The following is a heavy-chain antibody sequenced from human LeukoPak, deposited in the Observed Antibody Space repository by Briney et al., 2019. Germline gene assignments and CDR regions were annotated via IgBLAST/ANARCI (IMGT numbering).Heavy chain of an antibody. CDR1: GGSISSSSYY. Sequence: SETLSLTCTVSGGSISSSSYYWGWIRQPPGKGLEWIGSIYYSGSTYYNPSLKSRVTISVDTSKNQFSLKLSSVTAADTAVYYRARRFMAITKPFDYWGQGTLVTVSS. D-gene: IGHD3-10*01. V-gene: IGHV4-39*01. J-gene: IGHJ4*02. CDR3: ARRFMAITKPFDY. CDR2: IYYSGST.